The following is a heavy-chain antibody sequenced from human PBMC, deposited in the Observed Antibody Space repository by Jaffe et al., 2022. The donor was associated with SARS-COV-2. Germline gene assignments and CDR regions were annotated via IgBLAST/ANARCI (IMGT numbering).Heavy chain of an antibody. D-gene: IGHD3-10*01. CDR2: IYYSGST. CDR3: ARHGYYGPGAFDI. J-gene: IGHJ3*02. Sequence: QLQLQESGPGLVKPSETLSLTCTVSGGSISSSSYYWGWIRQPPGKGLEWIGSIYYSGSTYYNPSLKSRVTISVDTSKNQFSLKLSSVTAADTAVYYCARHGYYGPGAFDIWGQGTMVTVSS. V-gene: IGHV4-39*01. CDR1: GGSISSSSYY.